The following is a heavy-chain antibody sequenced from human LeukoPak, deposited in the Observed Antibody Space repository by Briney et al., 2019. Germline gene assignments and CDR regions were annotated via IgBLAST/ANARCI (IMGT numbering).Heavy chain of an antibody. CDR1: GGSVSSGSYY. J-gene: IGHJ4*02. V-gene: IGHV4-61*01. CDR3: ARGWSGYRDYDY. Sequence: PSETLSLTCTVSGGSVSSGSYYWSWIRQPPGKGPEWLGYIYYSGSTTYNPSLKGRVTISKDTSKNQFSLKLSSVTAADTAVYYCARGWSGYRDYDYWGQGALVTVSS. D-gene: IGHD5-12*01. CDR2: IYYSGST.